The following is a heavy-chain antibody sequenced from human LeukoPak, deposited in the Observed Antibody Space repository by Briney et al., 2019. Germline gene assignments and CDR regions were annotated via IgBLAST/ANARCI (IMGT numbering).Heavy chain of an antibody. Sequence: ASVKVSCKASGGTFSSYAISWVRQAPGQGLEWMGGTIPIFGTANYAQKFQGRVTITTDESTSTAYMELSSLRSEDTAVYYCARGARGYCSGGSCYSVLDYWGQGTLVTVSS. CDR3: ARGARGYCSGGSCYSVLDY. D-gene: IGHD2-15*01. CDR1: GGTFSSYA. V-gene: IGHV1-69*05. CDR2: TIPIFGTA. J-gene: IGHJ4*02.